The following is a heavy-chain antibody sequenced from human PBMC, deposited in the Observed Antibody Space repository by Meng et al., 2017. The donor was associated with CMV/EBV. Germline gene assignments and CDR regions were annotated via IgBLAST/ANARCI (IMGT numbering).Heavy chain of an antibody. CDR1: GGTFSSYA. CDR3: AKDGGYCSSTSCSLEDSYYYGMDV. CDR2: IIPIFGTA. D-gene: IGHD2-2*01. V-gene: IGHV1-69*05. J-gene: IGHJ6*02. Sequence: SVKVSCKASGGTFSSYAISWVRQATGQGLEWMGGIIPIFGTANYAQKFQGRVTITTDESTSTAYMELSSLRSEDTAVYYCAKDGGYCSSTSCSLEDSYYYGMDVWGQGTTVTVSS.